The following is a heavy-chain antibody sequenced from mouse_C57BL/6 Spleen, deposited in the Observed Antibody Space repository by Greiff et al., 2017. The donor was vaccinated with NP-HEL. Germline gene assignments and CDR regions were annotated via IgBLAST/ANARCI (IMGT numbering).Heavy chain of an antibody. CDR2: INPSNGGT. CDR3: ALDPRGYWYFDV. J-gene: IGHJ1*03. CDR1: GYTFTSYW. Sequence: QVHVKQPGTELVKPGASVTLSCKASGYTFTSYWMHWVKQRPGQGLEWIGNINPSNGGTNYNEKFKSKATLTVDKSSSTAYMQLSSLTSEDSAVYYYALDPRGYWYFDVWGTGTTVTVSS. D-gene: IGHD2-10*02. V-gene: IGHV1-53*01.